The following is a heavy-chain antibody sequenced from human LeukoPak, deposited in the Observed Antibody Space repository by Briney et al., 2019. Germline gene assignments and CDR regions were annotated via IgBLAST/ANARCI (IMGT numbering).Heavy chain of an antibody. V-gene: IGHV3-11*01. D-gene: IGHD5-12*01. J-gene: IGHJ4*02. Sequence: PGGSLRLSCAASGFTFSDYFMTRIRQAPGKGPEWISYISSSGRSIYYADSVKGRFTISRDNAKNSVYLQMNSLRVEDTAIYYCAKEDIAGNGFPFDSWGQGTMVTVSS. CDR1: GFTFSDYF. CDR3: AKEDIAGNGFPFDS. CDR2: ISSSGRSI.